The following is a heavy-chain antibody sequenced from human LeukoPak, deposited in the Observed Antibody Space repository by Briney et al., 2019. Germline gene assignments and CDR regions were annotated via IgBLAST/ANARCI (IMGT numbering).Heavy chain of an antibody. V-gene: IGHV3-74*01. J-gene: IGHJ3*02. CDR2: INSDGSST. Sequence: GGSLRLSCAASGFTFSSYWMHWVRQAPGKGLVWVSRINSDGSSTSYADSVKGRFTISRDNAKNTLYLQMNSLRAEDTAVYYCAREPAYYDFWSGYPDAFDIWGQGTMVTVSS. CDR1: GFTFSSYW. D-gene: IGHD3-3*01. CDR3: AREPAYYDFWSGYPDAFDI.